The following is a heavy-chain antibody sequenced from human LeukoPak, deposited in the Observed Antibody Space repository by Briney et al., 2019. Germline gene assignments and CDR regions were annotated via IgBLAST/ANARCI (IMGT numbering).Heavy chain of an antibody. D-gene: IGHD3-10*01. V-gene: IGHV4-31*03. CDR3: ARYYGSGTYYDYYFDY. CDR1: GGSISSGGYY. Sequence: SETLSLTCTVSGGSISSGGYYWSWIRQHPGKGLEWIGYIYYSGSTYYNPSPKSRVTISVDTSKNQFSLKLSSVTAADTAVYYCARYYGSGTYYDYYFDYWGQETLVTVSS. CDR2: IYYSGST. J-gene: IGHJ4*02.